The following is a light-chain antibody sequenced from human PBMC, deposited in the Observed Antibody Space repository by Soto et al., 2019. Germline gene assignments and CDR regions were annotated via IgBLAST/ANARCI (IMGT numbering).Light chain of an antibody. V-gene: IGLV1-51*01. J-gene: IGLJ1*01. CDR1: SSNIGGNS. Sequence: QSVMSQPPSVSAAPGQRVTISCSGSSSNIGGNSVSWYQQLPGTAPKLLIYDDDQRPSGIPGRFSGSKSGTSATLGITGFETGDEDDYYCGSWDSSLSAYVFGTGTKLTVL. CDR3: GSWDSSLSAYV. CDR2: DDD.